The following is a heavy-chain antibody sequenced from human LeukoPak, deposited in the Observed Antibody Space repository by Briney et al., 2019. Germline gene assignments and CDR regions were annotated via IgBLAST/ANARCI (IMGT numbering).Heavy chain of an antibody. V-gene: IGHV3-74*01. Sequence: GGSLRLSCAASGFTFSSYWMHWVRQAPGKGLVWVSRIHSDGSSTSYADSVKGRFTISRDNAKNSLYLQMNSLRAEDTAVYYCARVGPWVNPDYYYYYMDVWGKGTTVTVSS. D-gene: IGHD1-14*01. CDR2: IHSDGSST. CDR3: ARVGPWVNPDYYYYYMDV. J-gene: IGHJ6*03. CDR1: GFTFSSYW.